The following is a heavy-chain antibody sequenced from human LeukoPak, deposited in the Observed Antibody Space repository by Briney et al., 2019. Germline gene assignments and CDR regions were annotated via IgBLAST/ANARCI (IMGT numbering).Heavy chain of an antibody. J-gene: IGHJ5*02. CDR1: GGSISSYY. CDR3: ARSACVVNWFDP. D-gene: IGHD5/OR15-5a*01. V-gene: IGHV4-59*01. CDR2: IYYSGST. Sequence: LSETLSLTCTVSGGSISSYYWSWIRQPPGKGLEWIGYIYYSGSTNYNPSLKSRVTISVDTSKNQFSLKLSSVTAADTAVYYCARSACVVNWFDPWGQGTLVTVSS.